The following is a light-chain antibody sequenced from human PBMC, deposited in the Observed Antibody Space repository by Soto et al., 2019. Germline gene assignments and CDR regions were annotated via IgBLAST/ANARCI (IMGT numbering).Light chain of an antibody. V-gene: IGKV1-33*01. CDR3: QQYDNLPLT. CDR2: DAS. J-gene: IGKJ4*01. CDR1: QDISNY. Sequence: DIQMTQSPSSLSASVGDRVTITCQASQDISNYLNWYQQKPGKAPKLLIYDASNLETGVPSRFSGSGSGTDFTFTISSLQPEDSATYYCQQYDNLPLTFCGGTKVEIK.